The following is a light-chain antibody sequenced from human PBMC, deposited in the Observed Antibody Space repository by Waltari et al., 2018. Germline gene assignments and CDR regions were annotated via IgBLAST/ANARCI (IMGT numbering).Light chain of an antibody. CDR1: QSISYY. V-gene: IGKV1-39*01. CDR3: QQSFSTPYS. CDR2: GAS. J-gene: IGKJ2*03. Sequence: DIQMTQSPSSLSASVGDRVTMTCRASQSISYYLNWYQQKSGKAPNLLIYGASILQSGVPSRFSGSGSGTDFTLTISSLQPEDFATYFCQQSFSTPYSFGQGTKLEIK.